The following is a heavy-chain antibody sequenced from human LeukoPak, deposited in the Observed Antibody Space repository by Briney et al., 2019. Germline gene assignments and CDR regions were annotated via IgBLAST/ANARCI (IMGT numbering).Heavy chain of an antibody. Sequence: SQTLSLTCAISGDSVSSNSAAWNWIRQSSSRGLEWLGRTYYRSKWNNDYAVSVKSRMSINPDTSKNQFSLQLNSVTPEDTAVYYCAKSSTSSRQSSYWGQGTLVTVSS. CDR2: TYYRSKWNN. J-gene: IGHJ4*02. V-gene: IGHV6-1*01. CDR1: GDSVSSNSAA. D-gene: IGHD6-13*01. CDR3: AKSSTSSRQSSY.